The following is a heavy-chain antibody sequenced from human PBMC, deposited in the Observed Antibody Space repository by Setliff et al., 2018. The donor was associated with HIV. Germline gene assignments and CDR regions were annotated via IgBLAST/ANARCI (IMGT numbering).Heavy chain of an antibody. CDR1: GGSFSGYY. V-gene: IGHV4-34*01. Sequence: TSETLSLTCAVYGGSFSGYYWSWIRQPPGKGLEWLGEINHSGSPNYNPYLKSRVTISEDTSKSQLSMKLTSVAAADTAIYYCVRDDYGHNGKGFDYWGPGTLVTVSS. CDR3: VRDDYGHNGKGFDY. CDR2: INHSGSP. D-gene: IGHD4-17*01. J-gene: IGHJ4*02.